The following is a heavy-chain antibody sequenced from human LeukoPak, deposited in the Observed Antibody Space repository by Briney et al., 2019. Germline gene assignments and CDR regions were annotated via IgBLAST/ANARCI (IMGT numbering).Heavy chain of an antibody. CDR3: ARAGSYYGSGNYYGMDV. D-gene: IGHD3-10*01. J-gene: IGHJ6*02. CDR1: GGSIGSYY. V-gene: IGHV4-59*01. Sequence: SETLSLTCTVSGGSIGSYYWSWIRQPPGKGLEWIGYIYYSGSTNYNPSLKSRVTISVDTSKNQFSLKLSSVTAADTAVYYCARAGSYYGSGNYYGMDVWGQGTTVTVSS. CDR2: IYYSGST.